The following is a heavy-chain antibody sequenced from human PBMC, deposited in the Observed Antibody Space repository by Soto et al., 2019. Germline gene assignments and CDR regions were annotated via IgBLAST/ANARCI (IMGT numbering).Heavy chain of an antibody. CDR1: GFTFSNYW. V-gene: IGHV3-7*01. CDR2: INQDGTYM. J-gene: IGHJ5*01. Sequence: EVQLVESGGGLVQPGGSLRLSCVASGFTFSNYWMSWVRQAPGKGPEWVGNINQDGTYMYHALSMRGRFTISRNNARNSLYLQMSSLRDEDTAVYYCASQPAVVASWGQGTLVTVSS. CDR3: ASQPAVVAS. D-gene: IGHD2-2*01.